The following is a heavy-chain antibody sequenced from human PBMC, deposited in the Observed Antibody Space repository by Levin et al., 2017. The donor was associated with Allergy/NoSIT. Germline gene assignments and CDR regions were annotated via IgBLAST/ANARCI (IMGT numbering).Heavy chain of an antibody. V-gene: IGHV4-39*07. J-gene: IGHJ6*02. CDR2: IYYDASA. CDR3: AGEPNSPYYYHYGLDV. Sequence: SQTLSLTCTVSGGSISDDSYYWAWVRQPPGRGLEWLGSIYYDASAYYNPSLKTRLTISVDTSKNQFSLRVNSVTAADTAVYYCAGEPNSPYYYHYGLDVWGQGTTVTVSS. D-gene: IGHD2/OR15-2a*01. CDR1: GGSISDDSYY.